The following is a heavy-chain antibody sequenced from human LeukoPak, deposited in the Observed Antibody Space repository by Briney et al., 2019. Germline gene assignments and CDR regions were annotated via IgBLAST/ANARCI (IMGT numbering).Heavy chain of an antibody. Sequence: SVKVSCKASGGTFSSYAISWVRQAPGQGPEWMGGIIPIFGTANYAQKFQGRVTITADESTSTAYMELSSLRSEDTAVYYCARCPVTMVRGVIIVDAFDIWGQGTMVTVSS. CDR1: GGTFSSYA. J-gene: IGHJ3*02. V-gene: IGHV1-69*13. D-gene: IGHD3-10*01. CDR2: IIPIFGTA. CDR3: ARCPVTMVRGVIIVDAFDI.